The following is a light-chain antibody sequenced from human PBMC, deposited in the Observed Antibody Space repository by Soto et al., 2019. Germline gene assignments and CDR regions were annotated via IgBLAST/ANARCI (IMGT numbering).Light chain of an antibody. CDR1: QTVGTY. Sequence: VLTQSPATLSLSPGERATLSCRASQTVGTYLAWYQQKPGQAPRLLIYDASNRATGIPARFSGSGSGTDFTLTISSLEPEDCDVYYCQQRFIWPPLTFGGGTKVEIK. V-gene: IGKV3-11*01. CDR3: QQRFIWPPLT. CDR2: DAS. J-gene: IGKJ4*01.